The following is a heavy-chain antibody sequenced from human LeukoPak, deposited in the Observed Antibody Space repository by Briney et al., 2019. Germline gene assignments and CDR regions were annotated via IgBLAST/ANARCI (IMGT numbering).Heavy chain of an antibody. V-gene: IGHV3-33*01. J-gene: IGHJ5*02. Sequence: GGSLRLSCAASGFTFSSYGMHWVRQAPGKGLEWVADIWYDGSNKYYADSVKGRFTISRDNSKNTLYLQMNSLRAEDTAVYYCARDRTTSIFGVVIKDWFDPWGQGTLVTVSS. CDR1: GFTFSSYG. CDR2: IWYDGSNK. CDR3: ARDRTTSIFGVVIKDWFDP. D-gene: IGHD3-3*01.